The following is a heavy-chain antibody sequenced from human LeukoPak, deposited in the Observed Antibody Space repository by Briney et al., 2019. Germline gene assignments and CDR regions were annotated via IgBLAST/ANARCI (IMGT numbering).Heavy chain of an antibody. CDR2: ISDSGNT. J-gene: IGHJ4*02. CDR1: GFTFSTNA. V-gene: IGHV3-23*01. CDR3: AKGKGGSGWFD. Sequence: GGSLRLSCAASGFTFSTNAMSWARQAPGRGLEWVSAISDSGNTYYADSVKGRFTISRDNSKNTLYLQMNSLRAEDTAVYYCAKGKGGSGWFDWGQGTLVTVSS. D-gene: IGHD6-19*01.